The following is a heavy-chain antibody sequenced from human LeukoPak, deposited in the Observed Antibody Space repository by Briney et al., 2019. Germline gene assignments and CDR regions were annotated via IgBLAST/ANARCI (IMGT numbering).Heavy chain of an antibody. J-gene: IGHJ4*02. CDR3: ARGRSGYSYGSRFFNY. CDR1: GYSISSGYY. CDR2: INHSGST. D-gene: IGHD5-18*01. Sequence: SETLSLTCTVSGYSISSGYYWGWIRQPPGKGLEWIGEINHSGSTNYNPSLKSRVTISVDTSKNQFSLKLSTVTAADTAVYYCARGRSGYSYGSRFFNYWGQGTLVTVSS. V-gene: IGHV4-38-2*02.